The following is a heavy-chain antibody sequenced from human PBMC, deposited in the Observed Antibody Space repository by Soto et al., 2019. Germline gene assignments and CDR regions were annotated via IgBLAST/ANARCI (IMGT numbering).Heavy chain of an antibody. D-gene: IGHD1-26*01. CDR1: GGTFSSYT. J-gene: IGHJ4*02. CDR2: IIPILGIA. V-gene: IGHV1-69*08. Sequence: QVQLVQSGAEVKKPGSSVKVSCKASGGTFSSYTISRVRQAPGQGLEWMGRIIPILGIANYAQKFQGRVTITADKSTSTAYMELSSLRSEDTAVYYCARDIGYSGTRWGQGTRVTVSS. CDR3: ARDIGYSGTR.